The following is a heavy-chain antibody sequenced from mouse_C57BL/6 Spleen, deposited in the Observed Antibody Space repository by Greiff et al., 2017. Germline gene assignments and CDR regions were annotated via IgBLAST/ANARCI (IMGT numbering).Heavy chain of an antibody. J-gene: IGHJ3*01. CDR1: GYAFTNYL. CDR2: INPGSGGT. D-gene: IGHD1-1*01. Sequence: QVQLQQSGAELVRPGTSVKVSCKASGYAFTNYLIEWVKQRPGQGLEWIGVINPGSGGTNYNESFKGNATLTADKSSSTAYMQLSSQTSEDSAVYFCARYCYGTPFAYWGQGTLVTVSA. CDR3: ARYCYGTPFAY. V-gene: IGHV1-54*01.